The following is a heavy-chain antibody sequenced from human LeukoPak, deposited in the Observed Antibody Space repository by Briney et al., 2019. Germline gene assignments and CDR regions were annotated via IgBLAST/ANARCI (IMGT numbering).Heavy chain of an antibody. J-gene: IGHJ4*02. Sequence: GEPLRLSYAASGLPYSSYAMHWLRQAPGKALEYVSASGSNGGSTYYANSVKGRFSVARDKSKNTLYLQMGSLRTEDMGVYYCASSRDGYNPVDYWGQGTLVTVSS. V-gene: IGHV3-64*01. CDR2: SGSNGGST. D-gene: IGHD5-24*01. CDR1: GLPYSSYA. CDR3: ASSRDGYNPVDY.